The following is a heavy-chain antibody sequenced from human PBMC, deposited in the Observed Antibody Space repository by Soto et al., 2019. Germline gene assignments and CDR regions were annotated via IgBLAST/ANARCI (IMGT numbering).Heavy chain of an antibody. CDR1: GFTFNSYA. D-gene: IGHD3-3*01. J-gene: IGHJ4*02. CDR2: ITASGRNS. CDR3: AKLTAYYDFWSGSDFDY. Sequence: EVQLLESGGGLIQPGGSLRLSCEASGFTFNSYAMSWVRQAPGKGLEWVSSITASGRNSYYADSVKGRLTISRDQSKNTLFLQMSSLRAEDTALYYCAKLTAYYDFWSGSDFDYWGQGALVTVSS. V-gene: IGHV3-23*01.